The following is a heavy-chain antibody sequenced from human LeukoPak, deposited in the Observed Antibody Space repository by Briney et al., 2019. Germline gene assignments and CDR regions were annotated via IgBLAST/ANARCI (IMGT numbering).Heavy chain of an antibody. CDR3: AYCSSTGDAFDI. D-gene: IGHD2-2*01. CDR1: GGSISSSSYY. V-gene: IGHV4-39*07. J-gene: IGHJ3*02. Sequence: SETLSLTCTVSGGSISSSSYYWGWIRQPPGKGLEWIGSIYYSGSTYYNPSLKSRVTISVDTSKNQFCLKLSSVTAADTAVYYCAYCSSTGDAFDIWGQGTMVTVSS. CDR2: IYYSGST.